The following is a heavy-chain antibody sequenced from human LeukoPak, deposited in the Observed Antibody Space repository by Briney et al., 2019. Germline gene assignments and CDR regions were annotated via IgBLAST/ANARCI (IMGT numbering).Heavy chain of an antibody. D-gene: IGHD3-3*01. J-gene: IGHJ4*02. CDR1: GFTFDTYF. CDR2: IKQDGSEK. V-gene: IGHV3-7*04. Sequence: GGALRLSCAASGFTFDTYFMICVRQAPGKGLEWVANIKQDGSEKYYVDSVKGRFTISRDNAKTSLYLQMDSLRAEATAVYYCARGGMFAFWSRGKLLDYWGQGTLVTVSS. CDR3: ARGGMFAFWSRGKLLDY.